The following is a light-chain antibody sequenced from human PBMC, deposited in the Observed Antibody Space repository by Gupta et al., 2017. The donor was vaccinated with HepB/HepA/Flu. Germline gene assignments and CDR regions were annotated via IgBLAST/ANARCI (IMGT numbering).Light chain of an antibody. J-gene: IGKJ1*01. CDR2: WAS. V-gene: IGKV4-1*01. CDR1: QNVLYNYNNKNQ. Sequence: DIVMTQSPDSLAVSLGERATINCKSSQNVLYNYNNKNQLAWFQQKPGQPPKVLIYWASTRESGVPDRFSGSESGTNFPLTISRLQAEDVAVYYCLQYYGSARTFGQGTKVEIK. CDR3: LQYYGSART.